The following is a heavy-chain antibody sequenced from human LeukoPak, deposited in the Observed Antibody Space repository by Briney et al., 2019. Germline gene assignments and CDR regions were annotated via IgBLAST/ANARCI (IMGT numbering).Heavy chain of an antibody. V-gene: IGHV4-61*02. CDR3: ARDRSMIVTN. J-gene: IGHJ4*02. D-gene: IGHD3-22*01. CDR1: GGSISSGSYY. Sequence: SQTLSLTCTVSGGSISSGSYYWSWIRQPAGKGLEWIGRIYTSGSTNYNPSLKSRVTISVDTSKNQFSLKLGSMTAADTAVYYCARDRSMIVTNWGQGTLVTVSS. CDR2: IYTSGST.